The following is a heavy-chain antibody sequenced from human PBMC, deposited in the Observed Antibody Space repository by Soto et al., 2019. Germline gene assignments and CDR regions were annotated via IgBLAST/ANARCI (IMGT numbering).Heavy chain of an antibody. Sequence: ASVKVSCKASGYTFTGYYMHWVRQAPGQGLEWMGWINPNSGGTNYAQKFQGRVTMTRDTSISTAYMELSRLRSDDTAVYYCASLGRSGPYYYYYYGIDVCSQLTTFTVS. CDR3: ASLGRSGPYYYYYYGIDV. J-gene: IGHJ6*02. CDR1: GYTFTGYY. D-gene: IGHD3-10*01. V-gene: IGHV1-2*02. CDR2: INPNSGGT.